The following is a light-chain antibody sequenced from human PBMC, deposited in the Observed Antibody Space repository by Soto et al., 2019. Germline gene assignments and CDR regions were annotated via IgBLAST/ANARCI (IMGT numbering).Light chain of an antibody. CDR2: ASS. CDR3: QQYEKWPPSIT. J-gene: IGKJ5*01. CDR1: QPLNNN. Sequence: DIVMTQSPATLSVSPGDRATLSCRAGQPLNNNVAWYQHKPGQAPRLLIFASSTRAPGISARFSGGGSGTEFTLTISSLQSEDFAVYYCQQYEKWPPSITFGQGTRLEIK. V-gene: IGKV3-15*01.